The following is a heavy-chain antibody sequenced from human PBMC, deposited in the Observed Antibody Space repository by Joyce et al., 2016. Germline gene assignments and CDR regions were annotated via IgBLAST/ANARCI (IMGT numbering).Heavy chain of an antibody. CDR2: ISYDGNDK. CDR1: GFTFSIHP. D-gene: IGHD7-27*01. CDR3: ARQNWDSYYFDY. Sequence: QVQLVESGGGVVQPGRSLRLSCAASGFTFSIHPIHWVRQAPGKGLEWVALISYDGNDKYYADSVKGRFTISRDNSKNTLYLQMNSLRTEDTAIYYCARQNWDSYYFDYWGQGTLVTVSS. V-gene: IGHV3-30-3*01. J-gene: IGHJ4*02.